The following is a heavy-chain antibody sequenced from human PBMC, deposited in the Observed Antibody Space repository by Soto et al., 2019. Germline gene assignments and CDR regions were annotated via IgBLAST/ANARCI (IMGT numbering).Heavy chain of an antibody. Sequence: QVQLVQSGAEVKKPGASVKVSCKASGYTITNYYIHWVRQAPGQGLEWMGVITPSGDSRSYAQKFQGRVTMTGDTSTSTVYMELSSLRYEDTAVFYCARGSIIGDFYGMDTWGQGTTVTVSS. V-gene: IGHV1-46*01. CDR1: GYTITNYY. CDR2: ITPSGDSR. J-gene: IGHJ6*02. CDR3: ARGSIIGDFYGMDT. D-gene: IGHD6-6*01.